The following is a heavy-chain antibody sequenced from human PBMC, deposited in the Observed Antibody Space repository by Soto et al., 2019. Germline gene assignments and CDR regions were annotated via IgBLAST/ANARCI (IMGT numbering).Heavy chain of an antibody. CDR1: GGSISSGGYY. CDR3: ARVRGSITIFGVVIDGNFDY. V-gene: IGHV4-31*03. J-gene: IGHJ4*02. Sequence: NPSETLSLTCTVSGGSISSGGYYWSRIRQHPGKGLEWIGYIYYSGSTYYNPSLKSRVTISVDTSKNQFSLKLSSVTAADTAVYYCARVRGSITIFGVVIDGNFDYWGQGTLVTVSS. CDR2: IYYSGST. D-gene: IGHD3-3*01.